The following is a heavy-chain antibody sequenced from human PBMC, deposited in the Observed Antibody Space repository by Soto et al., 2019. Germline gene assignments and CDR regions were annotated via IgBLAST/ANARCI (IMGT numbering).Heavy chain of an antibody. V-gene: IGHV3-33*01. CDR1: GFTFSSYG. CDR3: ARDPRPFYYYYYMDV. J-gene: IGHJ6*03. CDR2: IWYDGSNK. Sequence: QVQLVESGGGVVQPGRSLRLSCAASGFTFSSYGMHWVRQAPGKGLEWVAVIWYDGSNKYYADSVKGRFTISRDNSKNTLYLQMNSLRAEDTAVYYCARDPRPFYYYYYMDVWGKGTTVTVSS.